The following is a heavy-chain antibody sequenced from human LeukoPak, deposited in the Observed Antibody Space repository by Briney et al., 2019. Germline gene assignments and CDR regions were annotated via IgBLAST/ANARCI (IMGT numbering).Heavy chain of an antibody. CDR3: ANGGDDYDFWSGLSSWFDP. Sequence: SVKVSCKASGGTFSSYAISGVRQAPGQGLEWMGGIIPIFGTANYAQKFQGRVTITTDESTSTAYMELSSLRSEDTAVYYCANGGDDYDFWSGLSSWFDPWGQGTLVTVSS. J-gene: IGHJ5*02. CDR1: GGTFSSYA. V-gene: IGHV1-69*05. CDR2: IIPIFGTA. D-gene: IGHD3-3*01.